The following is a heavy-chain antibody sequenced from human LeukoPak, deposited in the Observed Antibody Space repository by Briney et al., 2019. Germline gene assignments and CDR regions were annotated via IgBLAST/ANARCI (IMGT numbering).Heavy chain of an antibody. CDR2: ISAYNGNT. Sequence: ASVKVSCKASGYTFTSYGISWVRQAPGQGLEWMGWISAYNGNTNYAQKLQGRVTMTTDTSTSTAYMELRSLRSDDTAVYYCARAVSAYCYAWGNYMDVWGKGTTVTVSS. V-gene: IGHV1-18*01. CDR1: GYTFTSYG. D-gene: IGHD3-10*01. CDR3: ARAVSAYCYAWGNYMDV. J-gene: IGHJ6*03.